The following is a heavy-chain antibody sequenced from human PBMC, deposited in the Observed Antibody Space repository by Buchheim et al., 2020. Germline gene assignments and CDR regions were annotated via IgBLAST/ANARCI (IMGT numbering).Heavy chain of an antibody. CDR3: ARALLLIPAYYFGY. D-gene: IGHD3-9*01. V-gene: IGHV3-30-3*01. Sequence: QVQLVESGGGVVQPGRSLRLSCAASGFTFSSYAMHWVRQAPGKGLEWVAVLYYDGSNKYYADSVKGRFTISRDNSKNTLYLQMNCLIVGDTAVYYCARALLLIPAYYFGYWGQGTL. CDR1: GFTFSSYA. CDR2: LYYDGSNK. J-gene: IGHJ4*02.